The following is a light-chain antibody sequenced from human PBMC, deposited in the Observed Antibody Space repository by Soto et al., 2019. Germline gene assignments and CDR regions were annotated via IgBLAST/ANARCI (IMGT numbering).Light chain of an antibody. V-gene: IGKV1-17*01. Sequence: DIQMTQSPSSLSASVGDRVTITCRASQGIRNDLGWYQQKPGKAPKCLIFAASSLQSGVPSRFSGSGSGTEFTLTISSLQPDDFATYYCQQYNSYSPWTFGQGTKVDIK. CDR2: AAS. CDR3: QQYNSYSPWT. J-gene: IGKJ1*01. CDR1: QGIRND.